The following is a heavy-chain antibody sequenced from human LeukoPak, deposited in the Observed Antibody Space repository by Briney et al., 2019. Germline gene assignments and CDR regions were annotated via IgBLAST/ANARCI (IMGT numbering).Heavy chain of an antibody. D-gene: IGHD4-11*01. CDR2: ISSSSSSTI. Sequence: GGSLRLSCAASGFTFSSYSMNWVRQAPGKGLEWVSFISSSSSSTIYYADSVKGRFTISRDNAKNSLYLQMNSLRAEDTAVYYCARGSRLQINWFDPWGQGTLVTVSS. CDR1: GFTFSSYS. J-gene: IGHJ5*02. V-gene: IGHV3-48*04. CDR3: ARGSRLQINWFDP.